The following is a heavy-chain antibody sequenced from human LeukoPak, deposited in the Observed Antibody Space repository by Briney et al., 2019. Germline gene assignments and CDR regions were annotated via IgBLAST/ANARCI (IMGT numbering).Heavy chain of an antibody. CDR3: ARSIAARPYYFDY. J-gene: IGHJ4*02. CDR1: GGTFSSYA. V-gene: IGHV1-69*05. CDR2: IIPIFGTA. D-gene: IGHD6-6*01. Sequence: SVKVSCKASGGTFSSYAISWVRQAPGQGLEWMGGIIPIFGTANYAQKFQGRVTITTDESTSTAYMELSSLRSEDTAVYYCARSIAARPYYFDYWGQGTLVAVSS.